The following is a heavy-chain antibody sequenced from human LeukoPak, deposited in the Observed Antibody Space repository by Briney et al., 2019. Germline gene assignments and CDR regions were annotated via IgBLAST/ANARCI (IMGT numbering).Heavy chain of an antibody. CDR2: INHSGST. Sequence: PSETLSLTCAVYGGSLSGYYWSWIRQPPGKGLEWIGEINHSGSTNYNPSLKSRVTISVDTSKNQFSLKLSSVTAADTAVYYCATSGGSGSYLPLYWGQGTLVTVSS. CDR1: GGSLSGYY. D-gene: IGHD1-26*01. CDR3: ATSGGSGSYLPLY. V-gene: IGHV4-34*01. J-gene: IGHJ4*02.